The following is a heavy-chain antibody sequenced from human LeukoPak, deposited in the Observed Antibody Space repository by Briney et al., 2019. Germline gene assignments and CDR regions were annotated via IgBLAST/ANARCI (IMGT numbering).Heavy chain of an antibody. V-gene: IGHV4-59*08. D-gene: IGHD2-2*02. CDR2: ISNSGST. Sequence: SETLSLTCNVSGGSISGYYWSWIRQPPGKGLEWIGYISNSGSTNYNPSLKSRVSISVDTSKNQFSLKLSSVTAADTAGYYCARHLGYCTSITWYSWLDPWGQGTRVTVSS. J-gene: IGHJ5*02. CDR1: GGSISGYY. CDR3: ARHLGYCTSITWYSWLDP.